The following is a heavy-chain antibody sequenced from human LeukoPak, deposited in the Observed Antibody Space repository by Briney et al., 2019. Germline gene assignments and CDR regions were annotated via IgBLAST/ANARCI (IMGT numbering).Heavy chain of an antibody. CDR2: INQVERT. D-gene: IGHD2-15*01. Sequence: PSETLSLTCAVHGGSLTGYSWAWVRQSPGEGLEWIGAINQVERTIYSPSLESRVSISLEASRNQFFLQLTSVAAADTAMYYCARGRATPSRLFFDYYFMDVWGPGTPVTVSS. V-gene: IGHV4-34*01. J-gene: IGHJ6*03. CDR1: GGSLTGYS. CDR3: ARGRATPSRLFFDYYFMDV.